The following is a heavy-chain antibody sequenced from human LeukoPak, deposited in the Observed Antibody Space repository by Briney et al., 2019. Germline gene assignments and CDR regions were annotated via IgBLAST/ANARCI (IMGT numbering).Heavy chain of an antibody. J-gene: IGHJ4*02. Sequence: GGCMSLSCVVFGFIFSRYSMNWVRQAQGKGLEWVAFIRYDGSNKYYADSVKGRFTVSRDNSKNTLYLQMNSLRAEDTAVYYCAKGRSGSYYFFDYWGQGTLVTVSS. D-gene: IGHD3-10*01. V-gene: IGHV3-30*02. CDR3: AKGRSGSYYFFDY. CDR1: GFIFSRYS. CDR2: IRYDGSNK.